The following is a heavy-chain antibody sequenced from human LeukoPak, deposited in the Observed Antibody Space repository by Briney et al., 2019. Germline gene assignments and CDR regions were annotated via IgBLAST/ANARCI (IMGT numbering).Heavy chain of an antibody. CDR2: ISSNGGST. D-gene: IGHD5-18*01. CDR3: VKGALQLWYPLDY. CDR1: GFTFSSYA. J-gene: IGHJ4*02. V-gene: IGHV3-64D*06. Sequence: GGSLRLSCSASGFTFSSYAMHWVRQAPGKGLEYVSAISSNGGSTYYADSVKGRFTISRDNSKNTLYLQMSSLRAEDTAVYYRVKGALQLWYPLDYWGQGTLVTVSS.